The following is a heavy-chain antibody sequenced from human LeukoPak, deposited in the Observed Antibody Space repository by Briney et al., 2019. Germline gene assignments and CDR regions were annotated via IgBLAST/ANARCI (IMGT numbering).Heavy chain of an antibody. CDR2: IVSDGSSA. V-gene: IGHV3-74*01. J-gene: IGHJ4*02. Sequence: GGSLSLSCAASGFTFSSYWMHWVRQAPGKGLVWVSRIVSDGSSATYADSVRGRFTVSRDNAKSTLFLQMNSLTPEDTAVYYSVRDIATTPVYWGQGALVTVSS. CDR1: GFTFSSYW. D-gene: IGHD2-15*01. CDR3: VRDIATTPVY.